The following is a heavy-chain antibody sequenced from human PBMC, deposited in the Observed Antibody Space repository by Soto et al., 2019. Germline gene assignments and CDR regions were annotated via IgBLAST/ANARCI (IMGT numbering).Heavy chain of an antibody. V-gene: IGHV3-23*01. J-gene: IGHJ4*02. Sequence: EVQLLESGGGLVQPGGSLRLSCAASGFTFNNYAMTWVRQAPGKEQEWISGVSGGGGRTYYADSVKGRFTISRDISKNTLSLQMDSLRAEDTALYYGAKYAEIVVVVATVSAPLDNWGQVTMVAVSS. CDR3: AKYAEIVVVVATVSAPLDN. CDR2: VSGGGGRT. D-gene: IGHD2-15*01. CDR1: GFTFNNYA.